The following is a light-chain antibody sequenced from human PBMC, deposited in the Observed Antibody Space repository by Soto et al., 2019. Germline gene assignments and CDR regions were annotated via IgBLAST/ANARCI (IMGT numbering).Light chain of an antibody. V-gene: IGKV3-20*01. CDR1: QSVDSDR. Sequence: EIVLTQSPGTLSLSPGERATLSCRASQSVDSDRLAWYQQRPGQAPRLLIYDVSFRPTGIPDRFSGSGSGTTFTLTISRLEPEDFAVYHCQHYGTSLLTFGQGTRPEIK. CDR2: DVS. J-gene: IGKJ5*01. CDR3: QHYGTSLLT.